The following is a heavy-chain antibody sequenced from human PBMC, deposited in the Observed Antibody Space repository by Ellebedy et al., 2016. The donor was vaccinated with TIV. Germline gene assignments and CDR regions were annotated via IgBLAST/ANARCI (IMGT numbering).Heavy chain of an antibody. D-gene: IGHD1-7*01. CDR3: ARDENYVAEVIDY. CDR1: GFTFSTYS. V-gene: IGHV3-48*02. J-gene: IGHJ4*02. Sequence: PGGSLRLSCAASGFTFSTYSMNWVRQAPGKGLEWASYISSNSGNIYYADSVKGRFTISRDNAKNSLYLQMNSLRDEDTAVYYCARDENYVAEVIDYWGQGTLVTVSS. CDR2: ISSNSGNI.